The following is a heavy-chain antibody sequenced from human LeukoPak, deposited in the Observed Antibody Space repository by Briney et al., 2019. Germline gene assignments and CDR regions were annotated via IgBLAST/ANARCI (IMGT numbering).Heavy chain of an antibody. V-gene: IGHV4-59*12. D-gene: IGHD3-22*01. CDR2: IYYSGST. CDR3: ARGGVYYDSSGYLFDY. CDR1: GGSISSYY. Sequence: SETLSLTCTVSGGSISSYYWGWIRQPPGKGLEWIGYIYYSGSTNYNPSLKSRVTISVDRSKNQFSLKLSSVTAADTAVYYCARGGVYYDSSGYLFDYWGQGTLVTVSS. J-gene: IGHJ4*02.